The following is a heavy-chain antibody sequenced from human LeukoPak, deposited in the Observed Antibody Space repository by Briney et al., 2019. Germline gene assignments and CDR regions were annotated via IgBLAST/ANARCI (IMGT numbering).Heavy chain of an antibody. Sequence: GGSLRLSCAASGFTFSDYYMSWIRQAPGKGLEWVSYISSSGSTIYYADSVKGRFTISRDNAKNSLYLQMNSLKTEDTAVYYCTTDHNLDYYDSHPLSWGQGTLVTVSS. CDR2: ISSSGSTI. CDR1: GFTFSDYY. D-gene: IGHD3-22*01. J-gene: IGHJ5*02. CDR3: TTDHNLDYYDSHPLS. V-gene: IGHV3-11*01.